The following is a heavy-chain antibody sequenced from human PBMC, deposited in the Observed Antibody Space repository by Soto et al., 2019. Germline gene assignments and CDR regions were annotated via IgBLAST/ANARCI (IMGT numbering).Heavy chain of an antibody. Sequence: TSETLSLTCAVYGGSFSAYYWSWVRQPPGKGLEWIGEIIHSESTKYNPSLKSRVTISVDTSKNQFSLKLSSVTAADTAVYYCARQRPTDGGWEFANYYGMDVWGQGTPVTVSS. V-gene: IGHV4-34*12. J-gene: IGHJ6*02. CDR1: GGSFSAYY. CDR3: ARQRPTDGGWEFANYYGMDV. CDR2: IIHSEST. D-gene: IGHD1-26*01.